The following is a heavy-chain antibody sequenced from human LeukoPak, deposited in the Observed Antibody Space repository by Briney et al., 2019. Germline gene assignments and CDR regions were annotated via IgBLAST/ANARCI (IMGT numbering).Heavy chain of an antibody. V-gene: IGHV3-23*01. CDR3: AKTRMGKDSSGYYYPNAFDY. Sequence: GGSLRLSCAASGFTFSSYAMSWVRQAPGKGLEWVSAISGGSTYYADSVKGRFTISRDNSKNTLYLQMNSLRAEDTAVYYCAKTRMGKDSSGYYYPNAFDYWGQGTLVTVPS. CDR2: ISGGST. J-gene: IGHJ4*02. D-gene: IGHD3-22*01. CDR1: GFTFSSYA.